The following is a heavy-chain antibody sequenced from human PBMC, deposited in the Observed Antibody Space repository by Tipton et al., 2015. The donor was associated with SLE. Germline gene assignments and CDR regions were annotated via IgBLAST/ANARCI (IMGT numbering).Heavy chain of an antibody. J-gene: IGHJ3*02. CDR2: IIPIFGTA. CDR3: ARAYVGGAYCGGDCYSRAFDI. Sequence: QVQLVQSGAEVKKPGSSVKVSCKASGGTFSSYATSWVRQAPGQGLEWMGGIIPIFGTANYAQKFQGRVTITADESTSTAYMELSSLRSEDTAVYYCARAYVGGAYCGGDCYSRAFDIWGQGTMVTVSS. V-gene: IGHV1-69*01. D-gene: IGHD2-21*01. CDR1: GGTFSSYA.